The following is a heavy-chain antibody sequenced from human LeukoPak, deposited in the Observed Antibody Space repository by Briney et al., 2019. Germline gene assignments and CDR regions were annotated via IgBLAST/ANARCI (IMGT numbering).Heavy chain of an antibody. CDR1: GYTFTSYG. CDR3: ARESMVRGVISAFDI. J-gene: IGHJ3*02. V-gene: IGHV1-18*01. D-gene: IGHD3-10*01. Sequence: ASVKLSCKASGYTFTSYGISWVRQAPGQGIEWMGWISAYNGNTNYAQKLQGRVTMTTDTSTSTAYMELRSLRSDDTAVYYCARESMVRGVISAFDIWGQGTMVTVSS. CDR2: ISAYNGNT.